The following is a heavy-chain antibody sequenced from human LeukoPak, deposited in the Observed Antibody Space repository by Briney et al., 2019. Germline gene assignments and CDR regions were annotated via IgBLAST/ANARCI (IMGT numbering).Heavy chain of an antibody. D-gene: IGHD3-3*01. Sequence: KPGGSLRLSCAASGFSFSEYYMTWIRQAPGKGLEWLSYISSRGETIYYADSVKGRFTISRDNAKNSLFLQMNSLRAEDTALYYCARGYITIFGVVVYWGQGTLVTVSS. V-gene: IGHV3-11*04. CDR3: ARGYITIFGVVVY. J-gene: IGHJ4*02. CDR1: GFSFSEYY. CDR2: ISSRGETI.